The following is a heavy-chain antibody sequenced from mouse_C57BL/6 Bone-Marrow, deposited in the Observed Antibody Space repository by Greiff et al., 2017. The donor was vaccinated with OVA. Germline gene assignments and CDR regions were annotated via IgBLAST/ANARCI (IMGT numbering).Heavy chain of an antibody. J-gene: IGHJ4*01. V-gene: IGHV1-20*01. CDR2: INPYNGDT. CDR1: GYSFTGYF. D-gene: IGHD2-5*01. Sequence: EVNLVESGPELVKPGDSVKISCKASGYSFTGYFMNWVMQSHGKSLEWIGRINPYNGDTFYNQKFKGKATLTVDKSSSTAHMELRSLTSEDSAVYYCARDYSNSMDYWGQGTSVTVSS. CDR3: ARDYSNSMDY.